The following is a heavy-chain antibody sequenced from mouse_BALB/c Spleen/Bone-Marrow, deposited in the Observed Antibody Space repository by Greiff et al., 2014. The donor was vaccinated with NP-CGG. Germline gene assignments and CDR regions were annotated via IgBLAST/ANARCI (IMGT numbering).Heavy chain of an antibody. Sequence: VQGVESGAELMKPGASVKISCKATGYTFSSYRIEWVKQRPGHGLEWIGKILPGSGNTNYNEKFKGKATFTADTSSNTAYMQLSSLTSEDSAVYYCAREDITTVVEMDYWGQGTSVTVSS. D-gene: IGHD1-1*01. V-gene: IGHV1-9*01. CDR3: AREDITTVVEMDY. J-gene: IGHJ4*01. CDR2: ILPGSGNT. CDR1: GYTFSSYR.